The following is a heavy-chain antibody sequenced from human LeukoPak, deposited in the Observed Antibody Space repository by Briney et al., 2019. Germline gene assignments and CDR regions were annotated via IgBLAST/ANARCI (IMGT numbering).Heavy chain of an antibody. CDR2: ISGSGGVI. Sequence: GSLRLSCAASGFTFSSYEMNWVRQAPGKGLEWVSYISGSGGVIYYADSVKGRFTISRDNAKNSLYLQMNSLRAEDTAVYYCARERGQQLEYRYFDYWGQGTLVTVSS. V-gene: IGHV3-48*03. J-gene: IGHJ4*02. CDR3: ARERGQQLEYRYFDY. CDR1: GFTFSSYE. D-gene: IGHD6-13*01.